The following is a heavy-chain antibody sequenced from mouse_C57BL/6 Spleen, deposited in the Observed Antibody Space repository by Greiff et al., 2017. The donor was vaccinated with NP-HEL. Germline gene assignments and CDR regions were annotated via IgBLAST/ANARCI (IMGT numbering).Heavy chain of an antibody. CDR3: ARADYYGSNFDY. D-gene: IGHD1-1*01. V-gene: IGHV14-2*01. J-gene: IGHJ2*01. CDR1: GFNIKDYY. CDR2: IDPEDSET. Sequence: VQLQQSGAELVKPGASVKLSCTASGFNIKDYYMHWVKQRTEQGLEWIGRIDPEDSETKYAPKFQGKATITADTSSNTAYLQLSSLTSEDTAVYYCARADYYGSNFDYWGQGTTLTVSS.